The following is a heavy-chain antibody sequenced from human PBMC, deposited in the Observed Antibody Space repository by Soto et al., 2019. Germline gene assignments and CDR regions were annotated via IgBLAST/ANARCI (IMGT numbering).Heavy chain of an antibody. V-gene: IGHV4-31*03. CDR2: IYYSGST. CDR1: GGSVSSADYY. D-gene: IGHD5-12*01. CDR3: ARVGGGFSGYEDY. Sequence: QVQLQESGPGLVKPSQTLSLTCTVAGGSVSSADYYWRWIRQHPGKGLEWLGYIYYSGSTYYNTSLRSRITLSVDTSKIQFSLRLSSVTAADTAVYYCARVGGGFSGYEDYWGQGTLVIVSS. J-gene: IGHJ4*02.